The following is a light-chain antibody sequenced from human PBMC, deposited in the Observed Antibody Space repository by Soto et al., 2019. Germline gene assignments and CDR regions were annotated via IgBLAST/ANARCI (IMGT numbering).Light chain of an antibody. CDR1: SSDVGAYIY. J-gene: IGLJ1*01. V-gene: IGLV2-14*01. CDR2: DIT. CDR3: VSFTTSSSYV. Sequence: QSVLTQPASVSGSPGQSITISCTGTSSDVGAYIYVSWYQQHPGKAPKLMIYDITNRPSGVSNRFSGSKSGNTASLTISGLQAEGGADYYCVSFTTSSSYVFGTGTKLTVL.